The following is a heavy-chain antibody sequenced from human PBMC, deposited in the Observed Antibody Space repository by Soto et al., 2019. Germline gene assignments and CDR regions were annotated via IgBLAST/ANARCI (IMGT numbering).Heavy chain of an antibody. J-gene: IGHJ5*01. CDR3: ARGFSYGKYDS. CDR1: GGSIRGYS. CDR2: IYYTGST. Sequence: SETLSLTCSVSGGSIRGYSCTWMRQPPGKGLEWIGYIYYTGSTNYDASLKSRVTMSMDTSKTQFSLRLTSVTAADTAVYYCARGFSYGKYDSWGQGTLVT. V-gene: IGHV4-59*01. D-gene: IGHD5-18*01.